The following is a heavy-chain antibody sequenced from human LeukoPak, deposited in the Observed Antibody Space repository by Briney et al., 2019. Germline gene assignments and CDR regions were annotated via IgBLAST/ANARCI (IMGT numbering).Heavy chain of an antibody. CDR3: ARWGDSYFDL. CDR1: GDTLRKYA. V-gene: IGHV1-69*05. D-gene: IGHD3-16*01. Sequence: ASVKVSCKASGDTLRKYAISWVRQAPGQGLEWMRRIIPIFGTTYYAQKFQERVTLTTSESRSTVYMELSSLRSDDTAVYYCARWGDSYFDLWGRGTLVTVTS. CDR2: IIPIFGTT. J-gene: IGHJ2*01.